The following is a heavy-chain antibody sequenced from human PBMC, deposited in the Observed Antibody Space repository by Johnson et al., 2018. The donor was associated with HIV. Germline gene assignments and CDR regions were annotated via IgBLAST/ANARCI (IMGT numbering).Heavy chain of an antibody. CDR2: ISYDGNNK. Sequence: QVQLVESGGGLVQPGGSLRLSCAASGFTFSSYVMHWVRQAPGKGLAWVAVISYDGNNKYYAASVKGRFTISRDNVNNSVYLLMNSLGVDDTAFYYCARAHLLFPKNAFDIWGQGTMVTVSS. V-gene: IGHV3-30-3*01. D-gene: IGHD3-10*02. J-gene: IGHJ3*02. CDR1: GFTFSSYV. CDR3: ARAHLLFPKNAFDI.